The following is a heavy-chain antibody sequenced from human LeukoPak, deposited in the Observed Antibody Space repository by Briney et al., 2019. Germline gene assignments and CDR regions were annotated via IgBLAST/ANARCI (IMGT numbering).Heavy chain of an antibody. CDR1: GGSISSGSYY. D-gene: IGHD5-24*01. CDR3: ARAQSADGFDY. V-gene: IGHV4-61*02. CDR2: IYTSGST. J-gene: IGHJ4*02. Sequence: PSETLSLTCTVSGGSISSGSYYWSWIRQPAGKGLEWIGRIYTSGSTNYNPSLKSRVTISVDTSKNQFSLKLSSVTPEDTAVYYCARAQSADGFDYWGQGTLVTVSS.